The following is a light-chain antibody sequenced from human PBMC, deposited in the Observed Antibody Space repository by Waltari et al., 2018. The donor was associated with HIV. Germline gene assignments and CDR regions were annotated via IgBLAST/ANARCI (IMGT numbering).Light chain of an antibody. CDR2: DVN. V-gene: IGLV2-23*02. J-gene: IGLJ2*01. CDR1: SSDIGSYNL. Sequence: QSALTQPASVSGSLGQSITISCTGTSSDIGSYNLVSWYQQYPGKAPKVIIYDVNKSPAGVSHRVSGFKAANTASLTISGLQAEDEADYYCCSYAGSPTFVIFGGGTKVTVL. CDR3: CSYAGSPTFVI.